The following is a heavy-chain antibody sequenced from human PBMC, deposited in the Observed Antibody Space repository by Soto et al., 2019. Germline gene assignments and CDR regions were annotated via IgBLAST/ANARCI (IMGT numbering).Heavy chain of an antibody. Sequence: SVKVSCKASGGTFSSYTISWVRQAPGQGIEWIGRIIPILGIANYAQKFQGRVTITVDKSTSTAYMELSRLRSEDTAVYNYASKRHHYYDSSGYLCDPWGQGTLVTVSS. CDR2: IIPILGIA. J-gene: IGHJ5*02. CDR1: GGTFSSYT. V-gene: IGHV1-69*02. CDR3: ASKRHHYYDSSGYLCDP. D-gene: IGHD3-22*01.